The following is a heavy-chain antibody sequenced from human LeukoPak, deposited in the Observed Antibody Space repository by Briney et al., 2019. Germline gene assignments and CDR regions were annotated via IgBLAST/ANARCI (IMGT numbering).Heavy chain of an antibody. J-gene: IGHJ4*02. CDR3: ARDPAAGTPPVDY. CDR1: GYTFTGYY. V-gene: IGHV1-2*02. D-gene: IGHD6-13*01. Sequence: ASVKVSCKASGYTFTGYYMHWVRQAPGQGLEWMGWINPNSGGTNYAQKFQGRVTMTRDTSISTAYMELSRLRSDDTAVYYCARDPAAGTPPVDYWGQGTLVTVSS. CDR2: INPNSGGT.